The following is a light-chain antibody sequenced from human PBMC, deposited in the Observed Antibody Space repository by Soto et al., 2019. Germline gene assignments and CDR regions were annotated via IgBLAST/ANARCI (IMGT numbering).Light chain of an antibody. J-gene: IGKJ4*01. Sequence: DIQMTQSPSTLSASVGDRVTITCRASQSISSWLAWYQQKPGKAPNLRIYKASSLESGVPSRFSGSGSGTEFTLTIRSLQPDDFATYYCQQYNSYPLTFGGGTKVEIK. V-gene: IGKV1-5*03. CDR2: KAS. CDR1: QSISSW. CDR3: QQYNSYPLT.